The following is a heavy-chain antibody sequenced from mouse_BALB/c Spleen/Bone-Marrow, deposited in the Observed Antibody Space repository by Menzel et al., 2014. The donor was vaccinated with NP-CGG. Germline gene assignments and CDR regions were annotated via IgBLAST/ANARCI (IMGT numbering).Heavy chain of an antibody. D-gene: IGHD2-3*01. Sequence: VQLQQSGAELVKPGASVKLSCTASGFNIKDTYIHWVKQRPEQGLEWIGRIDPANGNTKYGPKFQGRATVTTDTSSNTASLQLSNLTSECTAVYYCARSGDGPFAYWGQGTLVTVSA. J-gene: IGHJ3*01. CDR3: ARSGDGPFAY. CDR2: IDPANGNT. CDR1: GFNIKDTY. V-gene: IGHV14-3*02.